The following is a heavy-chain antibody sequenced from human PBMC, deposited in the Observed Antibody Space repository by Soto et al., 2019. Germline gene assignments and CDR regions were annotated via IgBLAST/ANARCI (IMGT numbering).Heavy chain of an antibody. Sequence: EVQLLESGGGLVQPGGSLRLSCAASGFTFSSYAMSWVRQAPGKGLEWVSAISGSGGSTYYADSVKGRFTIPRDNPNNTLYLQMNSLSAEDTAVYYCAKAESPVVPAAISVYWGQGTLVTVS. V-gene: IGHV3-23*01. CDR3: AKAESPVVPAAISVY. J-gene: IGHJ4*02. CDR2: ISGSGGST. D-gene: IGHD2-2*01. CDR1: GFTFSSYA.